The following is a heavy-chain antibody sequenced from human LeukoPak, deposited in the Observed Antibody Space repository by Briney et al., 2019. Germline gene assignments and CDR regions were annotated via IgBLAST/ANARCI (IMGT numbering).Heavy chain of an antibody. CDR3: ARDTTMVRGVPYYYGMDV. CDR1: GYTFTSYG. J-gene: IGHJ6*02. CDR2: ISAYNGNT. V-gene: IGHV1-18*01. Sequence: ASVKVSCKASGYTFTSYGISWGRQAPGQGLEWMGWISAYNGNTNYAQKLQGRVTMTTDTSTSTAYMELRSLRSDDTAVYYCARDTTMVRGVPYYYGMDVWGQGTTVTVSS. D-gene: IGHD3-10*01.